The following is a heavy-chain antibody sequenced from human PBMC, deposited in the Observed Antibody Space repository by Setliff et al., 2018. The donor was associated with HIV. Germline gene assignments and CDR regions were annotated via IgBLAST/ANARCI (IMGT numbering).Heavy chain of an antibody. CDR1: GFTFSGYY. V-gene: IGHV3-11*04. CDR2: ISRGGQTI. Sequence: GGSLRLSCAASGFTFSGYYMRWIRQAQGKGREWLSYISRGGQTIYYAESVKGRFTISMDNANNSLFLQMNSLRADETAVYYCARTSVDASMPFYYYYYMDVWGKGTTVTV. J-gene: IGHJ6*03. CDR3: ARTSVDASMPFYYYYYMDV. D-gene: IGHD5-12*01.